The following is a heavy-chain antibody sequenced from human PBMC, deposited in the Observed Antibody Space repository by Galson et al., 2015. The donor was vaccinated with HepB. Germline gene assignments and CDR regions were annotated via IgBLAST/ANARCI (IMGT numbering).Heavy chain of an antibody. Sequence: SLRLSCAASGFTFSSYSMNWVRQAPGKGLEWVSSISSSSSYIYYADSVKGRFTISRDNAKNSLYLQMNSLRAEDTAVYYCARDRRGGGPFDYWGQGTLVTVSS. CDR3: ARDRRGGGPFDY. CDR1: GFTFSSYS. V-gene: IGHV3-21*01. CDR2: ISSSSSYI. D-gene: IGHD2-15*01. J-gene: IGHJ4*02.